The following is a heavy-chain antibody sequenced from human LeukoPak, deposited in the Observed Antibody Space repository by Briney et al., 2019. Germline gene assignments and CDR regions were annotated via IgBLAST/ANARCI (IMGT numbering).Heavy chain of an antibody. CDR3: AKEHRIVVVPRYGMDV. J-gene: IGHJ6*02. CDR2: ISYDGSSK. Sequence: PGRSLRLSCAASGFTFSSYGMHWVRQAPGKGLEWVAVISYDGSSKYYADSVKGRFTISRDNSKNTLYLQMNSLRAEDTAVYYCAKEHRIVVVPRYGMDVWGQGTTVTVSS. D-gene: IGHD3-22*01. CDR1: GFTFSSYG. V-gene: IGHV3-30*18.